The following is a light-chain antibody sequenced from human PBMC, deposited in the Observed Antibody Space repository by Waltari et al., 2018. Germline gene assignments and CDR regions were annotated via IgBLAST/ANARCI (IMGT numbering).Light chain of an antibody. CDR2: WAS. Sequence: DIVMTQSPDSLAVSLGGRAAIACKSSQSVFYRSDNKNYLAWYQHKPGQPPKFLFYWASTRESGVPDRFSASGSGTDFTLTINNLQAEDVAVYYCQQYYRSRTFGQGTKVEIK. J-gene: IGKJ1*01. CDR3: QQYYRSRT. V-gene: IGKV4-1*01. CDR1: QSVFYRSDNKNY.